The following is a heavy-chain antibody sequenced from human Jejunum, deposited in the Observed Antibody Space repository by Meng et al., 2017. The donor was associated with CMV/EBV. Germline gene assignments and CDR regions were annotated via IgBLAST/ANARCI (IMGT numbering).Heavy chain of an antibody. J-gene: IGHJ4*02. CDR1: GFTFSLFP. CDR2: ISATGNYM. CDR3: ARASYFDY. V-gene: IGHV3-21*01. Sequence: LRRSCAASGFTFSLFPLSWVRQAPGKGLEWVSSISATGNYMYYADSVKGRFTISRDNAKNSVYLQMNSLRAEDTAVYYCARASYFDYWGPGILVTVSS.